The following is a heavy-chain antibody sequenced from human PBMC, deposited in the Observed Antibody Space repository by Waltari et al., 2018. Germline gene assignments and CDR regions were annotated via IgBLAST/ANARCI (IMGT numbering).Heavy chain of an antibody. Sequence: VLEAGGGLIQPGGSRRLSCVGSGFSVSSNYMSWVRQAPGKGLEWVSVLYGDGRTYYAESVKCRFIISRDNSKNTVYFQMNRVQTEDTAVYFCVRGVAGGFDIWGQGTLVTVSS. V-gene: IGHV3-53*01. CDR1: GFSVSSNY. CDR2: LYGDGRT. CDR3: VRGVAGGFDI. D-gene: IGHD6-19*01. J-gene: IGHJ3*02.